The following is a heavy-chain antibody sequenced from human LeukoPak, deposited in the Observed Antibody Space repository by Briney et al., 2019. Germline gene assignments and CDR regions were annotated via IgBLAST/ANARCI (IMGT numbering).Heavy chain of an antibody. D-gene: IGHD6-13*01. CDR1: GGTFSSYA. V-gene: IGHV1-69*04. CDR3: AGYSSSWNWFDP. CDR2: IIPILGIA. J-gene: IGHJ5*02. Sequence: ASVKVSCKASGGTFSSYAISWVRQAPGQGLEWMGRIIPILGIANYAQKFQGRVTITADKSTSTAYMELSSLRSEDTAVYYCAGYSSSWNWFDPWGQGTLVTVSS.